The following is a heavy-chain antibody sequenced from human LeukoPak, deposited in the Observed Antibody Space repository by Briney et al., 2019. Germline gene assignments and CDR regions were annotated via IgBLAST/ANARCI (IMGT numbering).Heavy chain of an antibody. J-gene: IGHJ4*02. Sequence: AGGSLRLSCAASGFNFGGSSMHWVRQAPGKGLEWVGRITAKVYNYATTYAASVEGRFTFSRDESKNTAYLQMNSLKIEDTAVYYCSPSSSGWYIADYWGQGTLVTVSS. CDR2: ITAKVYNYAT. V-gene: IGHV3-73*01. CDR3: SPSSSGWYIADY. D-gene: IGHD6-19*01. CDR1: GFNFGGSS.